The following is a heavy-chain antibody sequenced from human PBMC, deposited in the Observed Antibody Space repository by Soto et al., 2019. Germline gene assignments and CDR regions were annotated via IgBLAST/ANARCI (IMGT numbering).Heavy chain of an antibody. CDR3: ASTRSSGWYLYYCYYMDV. J-gene: IGHJ6*03. D-gene: IGHD6-19*01. CDR1: GFTFSSYA. CDR2: ISGSGGST. V-gene: IGHV3-23*01. Sequence: GGSLRLSCAASGFTFSSYAMSWVGQAPGKGLEWVSAISGSGGSTYYADSVKGRFTISRDNSKNTLYLQMNSLRAEDTAVYYCASTRSSGWYLYYCYYMDVWGKGTTVTVSS.